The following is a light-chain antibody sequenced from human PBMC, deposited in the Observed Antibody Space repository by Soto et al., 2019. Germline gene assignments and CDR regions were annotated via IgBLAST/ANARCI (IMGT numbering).Light chain of an antibody. J-gene: IGKJ1*01. CDR1: QSVNSNY. CDR2: GAS. V-gene: IGKV3-20*01. CDR3: QQYDSPFRT. Sequence: EIVLTQSPGTLSLSPGERATLSCRASQSVNSNYLAWYQQKPGHSPRVLIYGASSSATGIPDRFSGSWSGTDFTLTISRLEPEDFVVYYCQQYDSPFRTFGQGTKVEIK.